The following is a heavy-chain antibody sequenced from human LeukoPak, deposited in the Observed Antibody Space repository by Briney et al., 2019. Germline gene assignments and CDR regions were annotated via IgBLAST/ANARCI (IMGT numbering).Heavy chain of an antibody. V-gene: IGHV4-61*05. Sequence: PSETLSLTCTVSGVSIGSSHYYWSWIREPPGKGLEWIGYIYYTGSTNYNPSLKSRVTISVDTSKNQISLKLTSVTAADTAVYYCARHWKGFDSRGQGTLVTVSS. CDR3: ARHWKGFDS. J-gene: IGHJ4*02. D-gene: IGHD1-1*01. CDR1: GVSIGSSHYY. CDR2: IYYTGST.